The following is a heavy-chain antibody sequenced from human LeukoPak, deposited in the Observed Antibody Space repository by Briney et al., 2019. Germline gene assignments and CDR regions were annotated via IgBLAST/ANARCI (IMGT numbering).Heavy chain of an antibody. V-gene: IGHV3-30-3*01. CDR2: TSHDENNK. Sequence: GGSLRLSCAASGFTFSSNPMHWVRQAPGKGLEWVAVTSHDENNKYYADSVKGRFTISRDNSKNTLYLQMNSLRAEDTAVYYCAKDKDIVVVVAANYFDYWGQGTLVTVSS. CDR3: AKDKDIVVVVAANYFDY. D-gene: IGHD2-15*01. J-gene: IGHJ4*02. CDR1: GFTFSSNP.